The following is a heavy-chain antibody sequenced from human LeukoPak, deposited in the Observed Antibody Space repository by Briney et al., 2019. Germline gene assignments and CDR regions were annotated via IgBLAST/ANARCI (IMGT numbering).Heavy chain of an antibody. D-gene: IGHD4-11*01. CDR3: ASLQSLAPYYYYYYGMDV. CDR2: IYYSGST. CDR1: GGSISSGGYY. Sequence: SQTLSPTCTVSGGSISSGGYYWSWIRQHPGKGLEWIGYIYYSGSTYYNPSLKSRVTISVDTSKNQFSLKLSSVTAADTAVYYCASLQSLAPYYYYYYGMDVWGQGTTVTVSS. V-gene: IGHV4-31*03. J-gene: IGHJ6*02.